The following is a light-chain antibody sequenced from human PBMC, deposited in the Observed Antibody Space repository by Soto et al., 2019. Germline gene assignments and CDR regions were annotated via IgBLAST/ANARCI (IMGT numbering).Light chain of an antibody. V-gene: IGKV3-15*01. CDR3: QQYNNWPPIT. CDR2: DAS. CDR1: QSVSNS. J-gene: IGKJ5*01. Sequence: EVVMTQSPATLSVSPGEGATLSCRASQSVSNSLAWYQQKPGQAPRLLIYDASIRDTGIPARFSGSGSGTEFTLTISSLQSKDFAVYYCQQYNNWPPITFGQGTRLESK.